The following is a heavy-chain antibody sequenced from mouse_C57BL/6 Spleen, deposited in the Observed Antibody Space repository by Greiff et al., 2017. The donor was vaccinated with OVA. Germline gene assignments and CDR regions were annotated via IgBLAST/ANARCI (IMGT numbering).Heavy chain of an antibody. D-gene: IGHD2-2*01. V-gene: IGHV1-77*01. CDR3: ARSWGYGYDDAMDY. CDR1: GYTFTDYY. CDR2: LGPGSGST. J-gene: IGHJ4*01. Sequence: VQLQQSGAELVKPGASVKISCKASGYTFTDYYINWVKQRPGQGLEWIGKLGPGSGSTYYNEKFKGKATLTADKSSSTAYMQLSSLTSEDSAVYFCARSWGYGYDDAMDYWGQGTSVTVSS.